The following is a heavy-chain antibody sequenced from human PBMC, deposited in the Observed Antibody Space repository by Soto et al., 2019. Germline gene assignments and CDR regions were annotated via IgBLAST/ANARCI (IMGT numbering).Heavy chain of an antibody. J-gene: IGHJ4*02. V-gene: IGHV6-1*01. CDR3: ARTHLEPGVIAAAGSDPFDY. CDR2: KYYRSKWYN. Sequence: PSQTLSLTCAISGDSVSSNSAAWNWIRQSPSRGLEWLGRKYYRSKWYNDYAVSVKSRITINPDTSKNQFSLQLNSVNPEDTAVYYCARTHLEPGVIAAAGSDPFDYWGQGTLVTVSS. CDR1: GDSVSSNSAA. D-gene: IGHD6-13*01.